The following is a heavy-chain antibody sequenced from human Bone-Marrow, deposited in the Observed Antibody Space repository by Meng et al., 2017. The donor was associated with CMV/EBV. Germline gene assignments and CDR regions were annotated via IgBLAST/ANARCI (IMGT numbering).Heavy chain of an antibody. CDR1: GFTVSSNY. CDR3: ARVVGRFDY. J-gene: IGHJ4*02. D-gene: IGHD1-26*01. V-gene: IGHV3-53*01. CDR2: IYSGGST. Sequence: GESLKISCAASGFTVSSNYMSWVRQAPGKGLEWVSVIYSGGSTYYADSVKGRFTISRDNSKNTMYLQMNSLRAEDTAVYYCARVVGRFDYWGQGTLVTVSS.